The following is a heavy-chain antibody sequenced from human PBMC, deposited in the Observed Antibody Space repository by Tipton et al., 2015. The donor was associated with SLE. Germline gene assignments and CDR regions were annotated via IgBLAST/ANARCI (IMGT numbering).Heavy chain of an antibody. CDR1: GFTFGDYA. Sequence: SLRLSCTASGFTFGDYAMSWVRQAPGKGLEWVGFIRSKAYGGTTEYAASVKGRFTISRDDSKSIAYLQMNSLKTEDTAVYYCTRVMVPTWVGRYYYYGMDVWGQGTTVTVSS. J-gene: IGHJ6*02. CDR3: TRVMVPTWVGRYYYYGMDV. D-gene: IGHD4/OR15-4a*01. CDR2: IRSKAYGGTT. V-gene: IGHV3-49*04.